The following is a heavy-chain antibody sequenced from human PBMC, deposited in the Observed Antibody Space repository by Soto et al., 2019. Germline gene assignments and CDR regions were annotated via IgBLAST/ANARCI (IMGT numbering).Heavy chain of an antibody. CDR2: IIPIFGTA. CDR1: GGTFSMYA. Sequence: SVKVSCKASGGTFSMYAISGVLQSPVRGLDWMGGIIPIFGTANYAQKFQGRVTITADKSTSTAYMELSSLRSEDTAVYYCAKYSSSWYAGNYYYGMDVWGQGTTVTVSS. CDR3: AKYSSSWYAGNYYYGMDV. J-gene: IGHJ6*02. D-gene: IGHD6-13*01. V-gene: IGHV1-69*06.